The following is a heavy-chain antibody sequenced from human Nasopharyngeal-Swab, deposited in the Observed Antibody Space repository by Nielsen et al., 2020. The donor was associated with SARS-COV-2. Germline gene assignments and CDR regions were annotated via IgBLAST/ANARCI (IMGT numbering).Heavy chain of an antibody. D-gene: IGHD6-13*01. CDR1: GDSIDSGSYY. V-gene: IGHV4-61*01. J-gene: IGHJ5*02. Sequence: SETLSLTCTVSGDSIDSGSYYWTWIRQSPGKGLEWICYISYSGSTNYNPSLKSRVTMSIDTSKNQFSLNLSSVTAADTAVYYCARGRFSSSWYCFDPWGQGTLVTVSS. CDR2: ISYSGST. CDR3: ARGRFSSSWYCFDP.